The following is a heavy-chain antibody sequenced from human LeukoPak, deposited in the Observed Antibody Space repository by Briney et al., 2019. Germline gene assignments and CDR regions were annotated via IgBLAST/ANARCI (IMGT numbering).Heavy chain of an antibody. J-gene: IGHJ4*02. Sequence: GGSLRLSCAASGFTFSTYVMSWVRQAPGKGLEWVANIKQDGGEKYYVDSVKGRFTISRDNAKNSLYLQMNSLRAEDTAVYYCAKVPEVVVPATGGFYSVYGSEGTLVTVSS. D-gene: IGHD2-2*01. V-gene: IGHV3-7*05. CDR1: GFTFSTYV. CDR3: AKVPEVVVPATGGFYSVY. CDR2: IKQDGGEK.